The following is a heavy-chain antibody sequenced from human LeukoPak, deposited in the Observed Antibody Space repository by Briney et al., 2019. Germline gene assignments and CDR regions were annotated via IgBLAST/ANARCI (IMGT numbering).Heavy chain of an antibody. CDR1: GYTFTSYG. CDR3: ARGTGTSHYYYYYYMDV. CDR2: ISAYNGNT. V-gene: IGHV1-18*01. J-gene: IGHJ6*03. D-gene: IGHD2-2*01. Sequence: ASVKVSCKASGYTFTSYGISWVRQAPGQGLEWMAWISAYNGNTNYAQKLQGRVTMTTDTSTSTAYMELRSLRSDDTAVYYCARGTGTSHYYYYYYMDVWGEGTTVTVSS.